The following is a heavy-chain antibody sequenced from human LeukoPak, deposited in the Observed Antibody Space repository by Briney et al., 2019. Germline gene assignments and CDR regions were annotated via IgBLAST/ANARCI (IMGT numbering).Heavy chain of an antibody. CDR1: GFTFSSYW. CDR3: TKDDDSTSYYFDY. J-gene: IGHJ4*02. CDR2: INSDGSTT. Sequence: GGSLRLSCAASGFTFSSYWMYWVRQAPGKGLVWVSRINSDGSTTSYADSVKGRFTMSRDNAKNTLYLKMNSLRAEDTAVYYCTKDDDSTSYYFDYWGQGTLVTVSS. V-gene: IGHV3-74*01. D-gene: IGHD2-2*01.